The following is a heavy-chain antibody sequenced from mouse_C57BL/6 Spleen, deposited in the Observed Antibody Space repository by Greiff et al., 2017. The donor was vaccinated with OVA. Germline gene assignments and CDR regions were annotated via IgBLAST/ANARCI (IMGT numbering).Heavy chain of an antibody. CDR3: ARSNYYGSSPYAMDY. V-gene: IGHV1-39*01. CDR2: INPNYGTT. D-gene: IGHD1-1*01. J-gene: IGHJ4*01. CDR1: GYSFTDYN. Sequence: EVQLKESGPELVKPGASVKISCKASGYSFTDYNMNWVKQSNGKSLEWIGVINPNYGTTSYNQKFKGKATLTVDQSSSTAYMQLNSLTSEDSAVYYCARSNYYGSSPYAMDYWGQGTSVTVSS.